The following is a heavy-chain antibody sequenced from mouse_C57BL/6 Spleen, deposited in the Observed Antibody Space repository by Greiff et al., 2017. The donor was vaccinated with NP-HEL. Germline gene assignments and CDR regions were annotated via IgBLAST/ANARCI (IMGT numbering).Heavy chain of an antibody. CDR1: GYTFTDYY. CDR2: INPYNGGT. CDR3: ARDYGSSFDY. J-gene: IGHJ2*01. D-gene: IGHD1-1*01. V-gene: IGHV1-19*01. Sequence: VQLQQSGPVLVKPGASVKMSCKASGYTFTDYYMNWVKQSHGKSLEWIGVINPYNGGTSYNQKFKGKATLTVDKSSSTAYMELNSLTSEDSAVYYCARDYGSSFDYWGQGTTLTVSS.